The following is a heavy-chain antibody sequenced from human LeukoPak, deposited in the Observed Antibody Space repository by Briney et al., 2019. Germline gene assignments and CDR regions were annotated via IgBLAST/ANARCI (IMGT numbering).Heavy chain of an antibody. V-gene: IGHV1-8*01. D-gene: IGHD7-27*01. CDR3: TSNPPRTGDFNY. Sequence: ASVRVSYKTSGYTFTNYDINWVRQATGQGLEWVGWMSPNSGNTGYAQKFQGRVTMTRDTSITTAYMELSSLRSEDTAVYYCTSNPPRTGDFNYWGRGTLVTVSS. CDR1: GYTFTNYD. J-gene: IGHJ4*02. CDR2: MSPNSGNT.